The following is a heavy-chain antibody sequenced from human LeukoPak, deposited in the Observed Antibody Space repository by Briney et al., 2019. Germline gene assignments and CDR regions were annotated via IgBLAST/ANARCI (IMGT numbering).Heavy chain of an antibody. CDR1: GFTFSSYA. CDR2: ISYDGSNK. V-gene: IGHV3-30-3*01. D-gene: IGHD3-16*01. CDR3: ARGGHWAKDYYYGMDV. J-gene: IGHJ6*02. Sequence: PGRSLRLSSAASGFTFSSYAMHWVRQAPGKGLEWVAVISYDGSNKYYADSVKGRFTISRDNSKNTLYLQTNSLRAEDTAVYYCARGGHWAKDYYYGMDVWGQGTTVTVSS.